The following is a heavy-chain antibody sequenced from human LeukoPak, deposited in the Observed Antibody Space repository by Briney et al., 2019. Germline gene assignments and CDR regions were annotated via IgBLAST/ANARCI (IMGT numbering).Heavy chain of an antibody. J-gene: IGHJ4*02. CDR3: SKVLVGPAATTKTYYFDF. Sequence: GGSLRLSCAASGFTFSSYAMTWVRQAPGKGLEWVSGISVAAGSTYYADSVKGRFTIFRDNYKNTLYLQMNSLRDEDTAVYYCSKVLVGPAATTKTYYFDFWGEGTLVTVSS. CDR1: GFTFSSYA. CDR2: ISVAAGST. V-gene: IGHV3-23*01. D-gene: IGHD2-2*01.